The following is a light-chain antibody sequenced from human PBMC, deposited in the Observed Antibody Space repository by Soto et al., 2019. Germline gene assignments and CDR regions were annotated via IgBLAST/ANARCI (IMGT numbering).Light chain of an antibody. Sequence: DIQMTQSPSSLSASVGDRVTITCRASQSISSYLNWYQQKPGKVPKLLIYAASSLQGGVPSRFSGSGSGTDFTLTIRSLQPEDFAPYYCQQRFSAPWTIGQGTKVDIK. CDR2: AAS. V-gene: IGKV1-39*01. CDR1: QSISSY. CDR3: QQRFSAPWT. J-gene: IGKJ1*01.